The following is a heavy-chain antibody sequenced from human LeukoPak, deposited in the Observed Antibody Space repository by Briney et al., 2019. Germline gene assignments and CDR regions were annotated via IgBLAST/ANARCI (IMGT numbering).Heavy chain of an antibody. Sequence: GGSLRLSCAASGFTFSSYGMHWVRQAPGKGLEWVAVIWCDGSNKYYADSVKGRFTISRDNSKNTLYLQMNSLRAEDTAVYYCARYSGWNDAFDIWGQGTMVTVSS. D-gene: IGHD6-19*01. CDR3: ARYSGWNDAFDI. J-gene: IGHJ3*02. CDR1: GFTFSSYG. V-gene: IGHV3-33*01. CDR2: IWCDGSNK.